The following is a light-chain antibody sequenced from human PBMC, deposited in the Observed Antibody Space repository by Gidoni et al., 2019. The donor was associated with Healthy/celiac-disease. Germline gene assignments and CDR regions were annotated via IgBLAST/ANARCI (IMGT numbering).Light chain of an antibody. V-gene: IGKV3-15*01. CDR1: QSVSSN. Sequence: EIVMTQSPATLSVSPGERATRSCRASQSVSSNLAWYQQKPGQAPRLLIYGASTRATGIPARFSGSGSGTEFTLTISSLQSEDCAVYYCQQYNNWPLTFGGXTKVEIK. CDR2: GAS. CDR3: QQYNNWPLT. J-gene: IGKJ4*01.